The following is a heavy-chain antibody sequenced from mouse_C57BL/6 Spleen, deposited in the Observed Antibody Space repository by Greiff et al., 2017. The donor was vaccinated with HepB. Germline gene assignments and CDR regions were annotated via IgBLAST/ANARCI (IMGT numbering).Heavy chain of an antibody. CDR1: GYAFSSSW. CDR3: ANYYGSSPWFAY. Sequence: VQLQQSGPELVKPGASVKISCKASGYAFSSSWMNWVKQRPGKGLEWIGRIYPGDGDTNYDGKFKGKATLTADKSSSTAYMQLSSLTSEDSAVYCCANYYGSSPWFAYWGQGTLVTVSA. V-gene: IGHV1-82*01. J-gene: IGHJ3*01. CDR2: IYPGDGDT. D-gene: IGHD1-1*01.